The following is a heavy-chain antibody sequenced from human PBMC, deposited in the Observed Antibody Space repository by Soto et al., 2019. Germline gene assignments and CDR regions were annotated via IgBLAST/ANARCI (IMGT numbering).Heavy chain of an antibody. J-gene: IGHJ6*02. CDR2: ISSSSSYT. CDR1: GFTFSDYY. CDR3: ARDLDSSSWYGYYYYSMDV. Sequence: PGGSLRLSCAASGFTFSDYYMSWIRQAPGKGLEWVSYISSSSSYTNYADSVKGRFTISRDNAKNSLYLQMNSLRAEDTAVYYCARDLDSSSWYGYYYYSMDVWGQGTTVTVSS. V-gene: IGHV3-11*06. D-gene: IGHD6-13*01.